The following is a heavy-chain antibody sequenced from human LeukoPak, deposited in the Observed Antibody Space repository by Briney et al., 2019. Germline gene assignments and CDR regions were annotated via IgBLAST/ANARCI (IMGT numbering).Heavy chain of an antibody. D-gene: IGHD6-19*01. V-gene: IGHV4-59*01. CDR3: ACHSGWSGPSE. CDR2: IYYNGST. Sequence: SETLSLTCTVSGGSISSYYWSWIRQPPGKGLEWIGYIYYNGSTNYNPSLRSRVTISVDTSKNQFSLKLSSVTAADTAVYYCACHSGWSGPSEWGQGTLVIVSS. J-gene: IGHJ4*02. CDR1: GGSISSYY.